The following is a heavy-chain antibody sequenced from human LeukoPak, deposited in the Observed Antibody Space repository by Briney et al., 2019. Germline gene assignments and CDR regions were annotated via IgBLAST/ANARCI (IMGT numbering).Heavy chain of an antibody. J-gene: IGHJ4*02. V-gene: IGHV1-2*02. CDR1: GYTFTGYY. Sequence: ASVKVSCKASGYTFTGYYMHWVRRAPGQGLEWMGWINPNSGGTTYAQKFQGRVTMTRDTSISTAYMELSRLRSDDTAIYYCARDVLAVGPTEYWGQGTLVTVSS. D-gene: IGHD1-26*01. CDR2: INPNSGGT. CDR3: ARDVLAVGPTEY.